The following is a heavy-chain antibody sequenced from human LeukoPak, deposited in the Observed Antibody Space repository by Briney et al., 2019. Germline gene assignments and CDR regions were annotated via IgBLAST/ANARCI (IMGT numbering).Heavy chain of an antibody. D-gene: IGHD2-8*01. CDR2: IYTSGAT. CDR3: ARAEDVLIKGLVAFGI. V-gene: IGHV4-4*07. Sequence: SETLSLTCTVTSGSISGHYWSWIRQPAGKEMQWIGRIYTSGATNYNPSLKSRVTMSIDTSKKEFTLKLTSVTAADTAVYYCARAEDVLIKGLVAFGIWGQGTMVTVSS. J-gene: IGHJ3*02. CDR1: SGSISGHY.